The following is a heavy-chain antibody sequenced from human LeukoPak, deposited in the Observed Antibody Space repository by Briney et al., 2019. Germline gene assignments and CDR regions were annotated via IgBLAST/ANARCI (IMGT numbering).Heavy chain of an antibody. CDR1: GFTFSSYW. V-gene: IGHV3-74*01. Sequence: PGGSLRLSCAASGFTFSSYWMHWVRQAPGKGLVWVSRINSDGSSTIYADSVKGRFTISRDNAKNTLYLQMNSLRAEDTAVYYCARLVQSSIAADFFDYWGQGTLVTVSS. CDR3: ARLVQSSIAADFFDY. D-gene: IGHD6-13*01. CDR2: INSDGSST. J-gene: IGHJ4*02.